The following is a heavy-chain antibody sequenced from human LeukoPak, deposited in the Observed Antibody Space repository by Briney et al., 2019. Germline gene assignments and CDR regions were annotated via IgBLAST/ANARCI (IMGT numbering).Heavy chain of an antibody. J-gene: IGHJ4*02. CDR1: GGSISSYY. CDR2: IYYSGST. CDR3: ARDSGELGIEY. D-gene: IGHD7-27*01. Sequence: SETLSLTCTVSGGSISSYYWSWIRQPPGKGLERIGYIYYSGSTNYNPSLKSRVTISVDTSKNQFSLKLSSVTAADTAVYYCARDSGELGIEYWGQGTLVTVSS. V-gene: IGHV4-59*01.